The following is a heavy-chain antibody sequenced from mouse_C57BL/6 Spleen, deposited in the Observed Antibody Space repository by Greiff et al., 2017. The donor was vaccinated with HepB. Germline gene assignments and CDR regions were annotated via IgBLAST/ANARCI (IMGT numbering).Heavy chain of an antibody. CDR1: GYTFTDYY. V-gene: IGHV1-76*01. CDR3: ARVLLSSYAMDY. D-gene: IGHD2-10*01. J-gene: IGHJ4*01. Sequence: QVQLKQSGAELVRPGASVKLSCKASGYTFTDYYINWVKQRPGQGLEWIARIYPGSGNTYYNEKFKGKATLTAEKSSSTAYMQLSSLTSEDSAVYFCARVLLSSYAMDYWGQGTSVTVSS. CDR2: IYPGSGNT.